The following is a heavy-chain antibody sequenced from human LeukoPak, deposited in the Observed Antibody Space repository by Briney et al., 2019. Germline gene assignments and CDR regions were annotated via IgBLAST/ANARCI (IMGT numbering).Heavy chain of an antibody. CDR3: ASGTPYSAN. CDR2: INHSGST. Sequence: SETLSLTCAVYGGSFSGYYWSWIRQPPGKGLEWIGEINHSGSTNYNPSLKSRVTISVDTSKNQFSLKLSSVTAADTAVYYCASGTPYSANWGQGTMVTVSS. D-gene: IGHD2-15*01. J-gene: IGHJ3*01. V-gene: IGHV4-34*01. CDR1: GGSFSGYY.